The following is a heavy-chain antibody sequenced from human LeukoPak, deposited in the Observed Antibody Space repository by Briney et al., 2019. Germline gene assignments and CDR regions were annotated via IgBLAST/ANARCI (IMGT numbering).Heavy chain of an antibody. D-gene: IGHD3-22*01. J-gene: IGHJ4*02. V-gene: IGHV3-48*01. CDR3: ARVGYDSNGFDY. Sequence: GGSLRLSCAASGFTFSSYSMNWVRQAPGKGLEWVSYISSNSITIYYADSVKGRFTISRDSAKNSLYLQMNSLRGEDTAVYYCARVGYDSNGFDYWGQGTLVTVSS. CDR1: GFTFSSYS. CDR2: ISSNSITI.